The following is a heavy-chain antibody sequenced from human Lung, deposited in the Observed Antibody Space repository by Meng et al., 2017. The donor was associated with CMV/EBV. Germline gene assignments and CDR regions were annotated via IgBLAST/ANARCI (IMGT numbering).Heavy chain of an antibody. V-gene: IGHV1-69*06. CDR2: ITPIFGSA. J-gene: IGHJ4*02. D-gene: IGHD3-10*01. CDR3: ASRSGSGSERYLIYYFDY. CDR1: GGTFSTYV. Sequence: QVQLVQSGSELKKPGSAVKVSCKASGGTFSTYVISWVRQAPGQGLEWVGGITPIFGSANYAEKFQGRVRITADKSTTTVYMELSSLRSDDTAVYYCASRSGSGSERYLIYYFDYWGQGTLVTVSS.